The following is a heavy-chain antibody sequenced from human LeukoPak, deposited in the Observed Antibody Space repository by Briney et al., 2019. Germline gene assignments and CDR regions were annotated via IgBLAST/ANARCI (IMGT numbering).Heavy chain of an antibody. D-gene: IGHD5-12*01. CDR1: GYTFTSYG. CDR3: ASSSRGS. CDR2: IIPIFGTA. Sequence: SVRVSCKASGYTFTSYGISWVRPAPGQGLEWMGGIIPIFGTANYAQKFQGRVTITTDESTSTAYMELSSLRSEDTAVYYCASSSRGSWGQGTLVTVSS. V-gene: IGHV1-69*05. J-gene: IGHJ5*02.